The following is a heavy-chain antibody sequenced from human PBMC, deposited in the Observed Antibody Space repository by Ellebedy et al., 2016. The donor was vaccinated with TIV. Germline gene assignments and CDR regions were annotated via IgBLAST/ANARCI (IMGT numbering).Heavy chain of an antibody. D-gene: IGHD5-24*01. V-gene: IGHV4-39*01. CDR1: GGSLSDSSYY. CDR3: ATQWLSRYFDY. J-gene: IGHJ4*02. CDR2: IYYRGSA. Sequence: GSLRLSCTVSGGSLSDSSYYWGWIRQPPGKGLEWLGTIYYRGSAYYSPSLKSRVSISVDTSKNQFSLKLISVTAADTAVYYCATQWLSRYFDYWGQGTLVTVSS.